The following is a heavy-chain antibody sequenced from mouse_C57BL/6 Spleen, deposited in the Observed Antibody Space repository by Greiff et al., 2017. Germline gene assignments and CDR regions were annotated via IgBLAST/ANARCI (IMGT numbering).Heavy chain of an antibody. CDR3: ARTGNYSMDY. CDR1: GYAFSSYW. J-gene: IGHJ4*01. Sequence: QVQLQQSGAELVQPGASVKISCKASGYAFSSYWMNWVQQRPGKGLEWIGQIYPGDGDTNYKGKFKGKATLTADKSSSTAYLQLSSLTSEDSAVYFCARTGNYSMDYWGQGTSVTVSS. V-gene: IGHV1-80*01. CDR2: IYPGDGDT.